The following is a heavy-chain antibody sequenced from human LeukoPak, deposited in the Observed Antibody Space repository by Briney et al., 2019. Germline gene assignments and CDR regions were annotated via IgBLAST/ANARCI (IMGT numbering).Heavy chain of an antibody. Sequence: SETLSLTCAVYGGSFSGYYWSWIRQPPGKGLEWIGEINHSGSTNYNPSLKSRVTISVDTSKNQFSLKLSSVTAADTAVYYCARGSTVTSRIIDYWGQGTLVTVSS. CDR1: GGSFSGYY. CDR2: INHSGST. J-gene: IGHJ4*02. V-gene: IGHV4-34*01. CDR3: ARGSTVTSRIIDY. D-gene: IGHD4-17*01.